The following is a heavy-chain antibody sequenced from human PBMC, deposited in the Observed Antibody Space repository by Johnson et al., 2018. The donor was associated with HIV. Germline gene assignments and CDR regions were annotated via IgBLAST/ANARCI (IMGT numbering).Heavy chain of an antibody. CDR3: ARGGVGTAIPHAFDI. D-gene: IGHD2-21*02. Sequence: QVQLVESGGGVVQPGRSLRLSCAASGFTFSSYGMHWVRQAPGKGLEWVAFIRYDGSNKYYADSVKGRFTISRDNSKNTLYLQLNSLRAEDTAVYYGARGGVGTAIPHAFDIWGKGTMVTVSS. J-gene: IGHJ3*02. CDR2: IRYDGSNK. V-gene: IGHV3-30*02. CDR1: GFTFSSYG.